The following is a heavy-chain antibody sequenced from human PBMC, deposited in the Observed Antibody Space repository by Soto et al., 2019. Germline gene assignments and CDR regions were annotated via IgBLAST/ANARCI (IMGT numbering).Heavy chain of an antibody. CDR2: IYYSGRT. J-gene: IGHJ5*02. D-gene: IGHD1-1*01. CDR3: ARTITVQLDKAVWFDP. CDR1: GGSISSISYY. Sequence: SETLSLTCTVSGGSISSISYYWGWIRQPPGKGLEGIWSIYYSGRTYYNPTPKSRVPISVDTSKNQFSLTLGSVTAADTAVYYCARTITVQLDKAVWFDPWGQGTLVTVSS. V-gene: IGHV4-39*01.